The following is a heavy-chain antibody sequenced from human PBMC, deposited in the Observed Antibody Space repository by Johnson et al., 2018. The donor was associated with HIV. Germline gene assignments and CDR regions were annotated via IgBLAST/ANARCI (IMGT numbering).Heavy chain of an antibody. CDR1: GFTFSSYG. J-gene: IGHJ3*02. Sequence: VESGGGVVQPGGSLRLSCAASGFTFSSYGMHWVRQAPGKGLEWVAFIRYDGSNKYYADSVKGRFTISRDNSKNTVYLQMNSLRPEDTAVYYCAKDLVFYVPRSEIYYKVFFAFDIWGQGTMVTVSS. CDR3: AKDLVFYVPRSEIYYKVFFAFDI. D-gene: IGHD3-10*01. CDR2: IRYDGSNK. V-gene: IGHV3-30*02.